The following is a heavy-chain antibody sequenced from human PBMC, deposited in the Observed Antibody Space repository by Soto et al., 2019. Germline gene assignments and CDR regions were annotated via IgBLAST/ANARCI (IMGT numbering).Heavy chain of an antibody. CDR1: GGSISSGDYY. CDR2: IYYSGST. CDR3: ARAWLQLYYYGIEV. D-gene: IGHD5-12*01. V-gene: IGHV4-30-4*01. Sequence: SETLSLTCTVSGGSISSGDYYWSWFRQPPGKGLEWIGYIYYSGSTYYNPSLKSRVTISVDASKNKFSLKMSSVTAEDKAVYYCARAWLQLYYYGIEVWGPGTTVT. J-gene: IGHJ6*02.